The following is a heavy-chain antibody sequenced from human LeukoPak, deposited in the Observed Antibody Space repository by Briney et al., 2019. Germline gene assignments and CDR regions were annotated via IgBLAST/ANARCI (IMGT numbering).Heavy chain of an antibody. Sequence: SETLSLTCTVSGGSISSGSYYWSWIRQPAGKGLEWIGRIYTSGSTNYNPSLKSRVTISVDTSKNQSSLKLSSVTAADTAVYYCARDRDFWSGYYYYYYYMDVWGKGTTVTVSS. CDR2: IYTSGST. CDR1: GGSISSGSYY. J-gene: IGHJ6*03. CDR3: ARDRDFWSGYYYYYYYMDV. V-gene: IGHV4-61*02. D-gene: IGHD3-3*01.